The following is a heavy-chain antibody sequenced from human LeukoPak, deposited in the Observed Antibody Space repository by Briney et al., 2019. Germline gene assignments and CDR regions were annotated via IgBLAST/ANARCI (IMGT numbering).Heavy chain of an antibody. Sequence: GGSLRLSCAASGFTFRTYWMNWVRQAPGKGLVWVSRIESDGSSTSYADSVKGRFTISRDNSQDTLYLQMSSLRPEDTAVYYCAKGDGSGSYYNFYYFDYWGQGTLVTVSS. CDR3: AKGDGSGSYYNFYYFDY. J-gene: IGHJ4*02. D-gene: IGHD3-10*01. CDR2: IESDGSST. V-gene: IGHV3-74*01. CDR1: GFTFRTYW.